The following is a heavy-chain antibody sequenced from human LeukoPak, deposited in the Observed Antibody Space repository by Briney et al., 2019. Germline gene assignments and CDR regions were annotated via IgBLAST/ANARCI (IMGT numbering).Heavy chain of an antibody. CDR1: GGSFSGYD. CDR2: ISHSGST. V-gene: IGHV4-34*01. D-gene: IGHD6-19*01. Sequence: SETLSLTCAVYGGSFSGYDWSWIRQPPGKVLEWIGEISHSGSTNYNPSLKSRVTISVDTSKNQFSLKLSSVTAADTAVYYCATGPNSFSSGWYGGIPFDYWGQGTLVTVSS. J-gene: IGHJ4*02. CDR3: ATGPNSFSSGWYGGIPFDY.